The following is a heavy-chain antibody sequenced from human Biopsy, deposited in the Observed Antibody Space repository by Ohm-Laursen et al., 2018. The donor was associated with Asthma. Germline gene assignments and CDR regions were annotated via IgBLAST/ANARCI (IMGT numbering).Heavy chain of an antibody. Sequence: GASVKVSCKASGYPFTYYSVHWVRQAPGQGLEWMGRIHPHNGGTNYAQRFQGRVTMTRDTSISTAYMELSTLSSDDTALYYCARGYSGSDRIVYYYSGLEVWGQGTTVTVSS. CDR1: GYPFTYYS. V-gene: IGHV1-2*06. CDR3: ARGYSGSDRIVYYYSGLEV. D-gene: IGHD5-12*01. J-gene: IGHJ6*02. CDR2: IHPHNGGT.